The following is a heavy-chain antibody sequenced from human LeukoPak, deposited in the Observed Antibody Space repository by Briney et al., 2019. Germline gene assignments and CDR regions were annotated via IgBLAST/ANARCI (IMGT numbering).Heavy chain of an antibody. V-gene: IGHV3-23*01. CDR3: AKRGSGEDY. CDR2: ISPSDSST. CDR1: GFTFSNYA. J-gene: IGHJ4*02. D-gene: IGHD6-19*01. Sequence: GGSLRLSCAASGFTFSNYAMSWVRQAPGKGLDWVSTISPSDSSTYYADSVKGRFTISRDNSKNTLYLQMNSLRAEDTAVYYCAKRGSGEDYWGQGTPVTVSS.